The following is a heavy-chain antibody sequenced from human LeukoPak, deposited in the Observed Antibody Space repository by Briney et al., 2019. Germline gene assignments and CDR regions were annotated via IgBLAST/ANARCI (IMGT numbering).Heavy chain of an antibody. CDR1: GGSFCGYY. CDR3: ARGHWVGATSDY. CDR2: INHSGST. D-gene: IGHD1-26*01. V-gene: IGHV4-34*01. J-gene: IGHJ4*02. Sequence: PSETLSLTCAVYGGSFCGYYWSWIRQPPGKGLEWIGEINHSGSTNYNPSLKSRVTISVDTSKNQFSLKLSSVTAADTAVYYCARGHWVGATSDYWGQGTLVTVSS.